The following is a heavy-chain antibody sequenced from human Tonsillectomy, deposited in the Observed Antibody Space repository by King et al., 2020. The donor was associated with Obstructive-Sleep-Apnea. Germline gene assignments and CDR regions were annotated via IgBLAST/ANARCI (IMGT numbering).Heavy chain of an antibody. D-gene: IGHD2-21*02. J-gene: IGHJ3*02. Sequence: LQLVQSGAEVKKPGESLKISCKGFGFAFTNYWIGWVRQMPGKGLEWMWIIYPGYSDTKYSPSFQGQVTISADKSISTAYLQWSSLKASDTAMYYCAVTQGATIYAFDIWGQGTMVTVSS. V-gene: IGHV5-51*01. CDR1: GFAFTNYW. CDR3: AVTQGATIYAFDI. CDR2: IYPGYSDT.